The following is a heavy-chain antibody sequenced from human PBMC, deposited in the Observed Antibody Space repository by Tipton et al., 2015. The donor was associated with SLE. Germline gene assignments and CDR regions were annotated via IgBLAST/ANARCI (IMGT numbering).Heavy chain of an antibody. CDR2: INSDGSST. J-gene: IGHJ6*03. CDR1: GFTFSSYW. Sequence: SLRLSCAVSGFTFSSYWMHWVRQAPGKGLVWVSRINSDGSSTSYADSVKGRFTISRGNAKNTLYLQMNSLRAEDTAVYYCARDRSYYYYYYMDVWGKGTTVTVSS. CDR3: ARDRSYYYYYYMDV. V-gene: IGHV3-74*01.